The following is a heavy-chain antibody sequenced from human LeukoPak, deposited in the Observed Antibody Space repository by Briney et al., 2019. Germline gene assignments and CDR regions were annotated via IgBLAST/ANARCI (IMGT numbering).Heavy chain of an antibody. CDR3: ARGPSDYFDY. V-gene: IGHV3-23*01. CDR2: ISGSGGST. CDR1: GFTFRSYE. D-gene: IGHD3-10*01. J-gene: IGHJ4*02. Sequence: GGSLTLSCEDSGFTFRSYEMNWVRQAPGKGLEWVSAISGSGGSTYYADSVKGRFTISRDNSKNTLYLQMNSLRAEDTAVYYCARGPSDYFDYWGQGTLVTVSS.